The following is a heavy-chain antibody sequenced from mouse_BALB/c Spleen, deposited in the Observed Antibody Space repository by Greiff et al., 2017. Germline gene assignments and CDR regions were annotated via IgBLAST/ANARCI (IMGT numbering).Heavy chain of an antibody. CDR3: TRGERYYAMDY. Sequence: QVQLKESGAELVKPGASVKLSCKASGYTFTSYYMYWVKQRPGQGLEWIGEINPSNGGTNFNEKFKSKATLTVDKSSSTAYMQLSSLTSEDSAVYYCTRGERYYAMDYWGQGTSVTVSS. V-gene: IGHV1S81*02. CDR1: GYTFTSYY. CDR2: INPSNGGT. J-gene: IGHJ4*01.